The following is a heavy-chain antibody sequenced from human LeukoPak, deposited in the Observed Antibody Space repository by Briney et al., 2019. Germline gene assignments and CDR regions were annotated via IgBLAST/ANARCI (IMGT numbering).Heavy chain of an antibody. D-gene: IGHD1-7*01. CDR3: ARHNWNYVGWFDP. Sequence: GGSLRLSCAASGFTFSSYWMSWVRQAPGKGLEWVANIKQDGSEEYYVDSVKGRFTISRDNAKNSLYLQMNSLRAEDTAVYYCARHNWNYVGWFDPWGQGTLVTVSS. CDR2: IKQDGSEE. V-gene: IGHV3-7*01. J-gene: IGHJ5*02. CDR1: GFTFSSYW.